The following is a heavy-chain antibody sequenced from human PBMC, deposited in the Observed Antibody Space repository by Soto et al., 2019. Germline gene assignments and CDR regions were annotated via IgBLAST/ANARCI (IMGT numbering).Heavy chain of an antibody. CDR3: ARENPVDGMDV. V-gene: IGHV4-30-4*01. Sequence: SETLSLTCTVSGGSISSGDYYWSWIRQPPGKGLEWIGYIYYSGSTYYNPSLKSRVTISVDTSKNQFSLKLSSVTAADTAVYYCARENPVDGMDVCGQGPTVTVSS. J-gene: IGHJ6*02. CDR2: IYYSGST. CDR1: GGSISSGDYY.